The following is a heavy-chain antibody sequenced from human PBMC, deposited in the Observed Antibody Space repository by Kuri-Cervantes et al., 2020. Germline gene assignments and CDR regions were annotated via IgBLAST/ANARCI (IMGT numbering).Heavy chain of an antibody. D-gene: IGHD2-2*01. CDR1: GGSFSGYY. CDR2: INHRGST. Sequence: SETLSLTCAVYGGSFSGYYWSWIRQPPGKGLEWIGEINHRGSTNYSPSLKSRVTISVDTSKKQFSLKLSSVTAADTAVYYCARGPNIVVVPAAINGTPLGWFDPWGQGTLVTVSS. CDR3: ARGPNIVVVPAAINGTPLGWFDP. J-gene: IGHJ5*02. V-gene: IGHV4-34*01.